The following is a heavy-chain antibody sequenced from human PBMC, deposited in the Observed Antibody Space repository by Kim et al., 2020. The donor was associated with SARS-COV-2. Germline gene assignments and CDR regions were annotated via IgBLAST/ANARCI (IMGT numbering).Heavy chain of an antibody. CDR3: ARSEAAAAGAGVDD. CDR2: IYTSAST. CDR1: GGSISSNY. Sequence: SETLSLTCTVSGGSISSNYWSWIRQPAGKGLEWIGRIYTSASTTYNPSLKSRVTMSLETSTNQFSLKLSTVTAADTAVYYCARSEAAAAGAGVDDWGHG. D-gene: IGHD6-13*01. V-gene: IGHV4-4*07. J-gene: IGHJ4*01.